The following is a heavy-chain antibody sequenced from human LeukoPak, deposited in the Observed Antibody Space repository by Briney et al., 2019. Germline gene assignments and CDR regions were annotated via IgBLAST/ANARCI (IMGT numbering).Heavy chain of an antibody. CDR3: ARGYLAFDI. CDR1: GGSISSGSYY. D-gene: IGHD3-9*01. J-gene: IGHJ3*02. CDR2: IYTSGST. V-gene: IGHV4-61*02. Sequence: SETLSLTRTVSGGSISSGSYYWSWIRQPAGKGLEWIGRIYTSGSTNYNPSLKSRVTISVDTSKNQFSLKLSSVTAADTAVYYCARGYLAFDIWGQGTMVTVSS.